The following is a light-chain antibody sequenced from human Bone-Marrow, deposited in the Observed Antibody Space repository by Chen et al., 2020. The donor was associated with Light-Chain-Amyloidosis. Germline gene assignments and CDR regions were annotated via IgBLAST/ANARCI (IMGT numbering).Light chain of an antibody. Sequence: QSALTQPASVFGSPGQSITISCTGTSSDVDGYNYVSWYQQHPGKAPKLMIYDISNRPSGVSNRFSGTKSGNTASLTVSGLQAEDEADYYCSSYAGSNNPYVFGTGTKVTVL. V-gene: IGLV2-14*01. CDR3: SSYAGSNNPYV. CDR2: DIS. CDR1: SSDVDGYNY. J-gene: IGLJ1*01.